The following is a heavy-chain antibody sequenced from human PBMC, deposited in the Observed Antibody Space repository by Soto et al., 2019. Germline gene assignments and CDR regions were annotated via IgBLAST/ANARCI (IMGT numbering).Heavy chain of an antibody. CDR1: GGSISSGGYY. Sequence: QVQLQESGPGLVKPSQTLSLTCTVSGGSISSGGYYWSWIRQHPGKGLEWIGYIYYSGSTYYNPSHTSRVTISVDTSKNQFPLKLSSVTAADTAVYYCATYDSSDYYSGSPIGWFDPWGQGTLVTVSS. V-gene: IGHV4-31*03. J-gene: IGHJ5*02. CDR2: IYYSGST. D-gene: IGHD3-22*01. CDR3: ATYDSSDYYSGSPIGWFDP.